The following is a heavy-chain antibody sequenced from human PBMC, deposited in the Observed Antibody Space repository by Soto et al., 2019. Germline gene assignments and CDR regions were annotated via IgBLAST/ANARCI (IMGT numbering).Heavy chain of an antibody. V-gene: IGHV1-69*01. CDR3: ARGEGYYDSSGLEYYHGMDV. CDR1: GGTFRSHA. J-gene: IGHJ6*02. Sequence: QVQLEQSGAEVKKPGSSVKVSCKASGGTFRSHAIAWVRQAPGQGLEWMGDFIPIFGTSNYAQKFQGRMSITADESMTTAYMELSTVTDEDTATYYCARGEGYYDSSGLEYYHGMDVWGQGATLTVSS. CDR2: FIPIFGTS. D-gene: IGHD3-22*01.